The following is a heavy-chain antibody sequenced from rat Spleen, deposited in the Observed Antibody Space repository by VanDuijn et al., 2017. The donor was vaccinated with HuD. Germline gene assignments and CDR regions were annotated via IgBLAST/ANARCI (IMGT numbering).Heavy chain of an antibody. J-gene: IGHJ1*01. CDR3: AGAGYLRDWYFDF. Sequence: EVQLVESGGDLVQPGSPXXLSCAAXGFTFNXXYMAXVRXXXTKGLEWVATISYEGSTTYYRDSVKGRFTSSRENAKRTLFHQRDSLRSDDTATYYCAGAGYLRDWYFDFWGPGTMVTVSS. CDR1: GFTFNXXY. V-gene: IGHV5-29*01. D-gene: IGHD2-2*01. CDR2: ISYEGSTT.